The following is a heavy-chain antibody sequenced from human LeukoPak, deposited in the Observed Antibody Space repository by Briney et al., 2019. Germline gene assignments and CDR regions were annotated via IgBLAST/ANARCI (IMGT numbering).Heavy chain of an antibody. D-gene: IGHD6-6*01. V-gene: IGHV3-23*01. Sequence: PGGSLRLSCAASGFTFSSYAMSWVRQAPGKRLECVSAISGSGGSAYYADSVKGRFTISRDNSKNTLYLQMNSLRAEDTAVYYCAKALRGSSSSDYWGQGTLVTVSS. CDR2: ISGSGGSA. CDR1: GFTFSSYA. CDR3: AKALRGSSSSDY. J-gene: IGHJ4*02.